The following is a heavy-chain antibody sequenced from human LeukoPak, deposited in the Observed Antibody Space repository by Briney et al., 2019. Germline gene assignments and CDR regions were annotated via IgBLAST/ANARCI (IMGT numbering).Heavy chain of an antibody. D-gene: IGHD3-9*01. V-gene: IGHV3-33*01. CDR1: GFTFSSYG. CDR3: ARGPFDWLLHMGFDY. CDR2: IWYDGSNK. Sequence: PGRSLSLSCAASGFTFSSYGMHWVRQAPGKGLEWVAVIWYDGSNKYYADSVKGRFTISRDNSKNTLYLQMNSLRAEDTAVYYCARGPFDWLLHMGFDYWGQGTLVTVSS. J-gene: IGHJ4*02.